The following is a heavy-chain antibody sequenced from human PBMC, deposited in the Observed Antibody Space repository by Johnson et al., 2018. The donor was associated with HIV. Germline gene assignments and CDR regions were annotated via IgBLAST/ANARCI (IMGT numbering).Heavy chain of an antibody. J-gene: IGHJ3*02. CDR2: IWYDGSNK. CDR1: GFTFSSYG. V-gene: IGHV3-33*01. CDR3: ARAYMSSVSYYDAFDI. Sequence: QVQLVESGGGVVQPGRSLRLSCAASGFTFSSYGMHWVRQAPGKGLEWVAVIWYDGSNKYYVDSVKGRFTISRDNAKNSLYLQMNSLRAEDTALYYCARAYMSSVSYYDAFDIWGQGTVVTVSS. D-gene: IGHD1-26*01.